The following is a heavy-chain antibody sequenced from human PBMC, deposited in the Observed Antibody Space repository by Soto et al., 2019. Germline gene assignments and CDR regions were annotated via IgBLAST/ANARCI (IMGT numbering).Heavy chain of an antibody. CDR3: ARSGDNYNVLDY. CDR1: GFTFSDYY. CDR2: SSNSGTYT. Sequence: GGSLRLSCVASGFTFSDYYMSWVRQAPGKGLEWLSYSSNSGTYTKYAGSVMGRFSISRDNAKNSLYLQINSLRGEDTAIYYCARSGDNYNVLDYWGQGTPVTVSS. V-gene: IGHV3-11*06. D-gene: IGHD3-10*02. J-gene: IGHJ4*02.